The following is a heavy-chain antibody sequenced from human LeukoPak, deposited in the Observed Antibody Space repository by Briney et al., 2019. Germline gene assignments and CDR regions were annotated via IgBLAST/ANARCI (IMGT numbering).Heavy chain of an antibody. CDR1: GFDFTAYG. CDR2: IYPGGSNG. Sequence: GESLKISCKCFGFDFTAYGIAWVRQMPGKGLEGMGNIYPGGSNGRYSPSFQGQVTMSADKSITTVYLQWSSLKASDTAMYYCARHFHSAWFAFWGQGSLVTVSS. CDR3: ARHFHSAWFAF. V-gene: IGHV5-51*01. D-gene: IGHD5-18*01. J-gene: IGHJ4*02.